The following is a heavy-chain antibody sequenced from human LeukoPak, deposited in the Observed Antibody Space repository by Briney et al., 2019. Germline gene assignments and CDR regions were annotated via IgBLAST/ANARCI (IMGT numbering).Heavy chain of an antibody. J-gene: IGHJ4*02. D-gene: IGHD2/OR15-2a*01. CDR3: ASQISTGY. V-gene: IGHV3-30*03. Sequence: PGRSLRLSCAASGLTFSSYGMHWARQAPGKGLEWVAVMSSDGSYENYADSVKGRFTISRDNSKNTLYLQMNSLRAEDTAVYFCASQISTGYWGQGTPVTVSS. CDR1: GLTFSSYG. CDR2: MSSDGSYE.